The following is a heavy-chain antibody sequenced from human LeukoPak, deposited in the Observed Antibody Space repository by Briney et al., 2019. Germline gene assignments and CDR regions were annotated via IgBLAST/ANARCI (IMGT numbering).Heavy chain of an antibody. Sequence: SETLSLTCTVSGGSISSYYWSWIRQPPGRGLEWIAYISYSGSTNYNPSLKSRVTISVDTSKNQFSLKLSSVTAADTAVYYCARYYDSSGSLDYWGQGTLVTVSS. J-gene: IGHJ4*02. CDR1: GGSISSYY. CDR2: ISYSGST. CDR3: ARYYDSSGSLDY. V-gene: IGHV4-59*01. D-gene: IGHD3-22*01.